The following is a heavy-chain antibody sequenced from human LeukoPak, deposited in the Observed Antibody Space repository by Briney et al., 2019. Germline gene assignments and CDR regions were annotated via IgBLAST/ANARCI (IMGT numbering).Heavy chain of an antibody. CDR3: AKGSSWYRGYYYMDV. V-gene: IGHV3-30*02. CDR1: GFTFSSYG. J-gene: IGHJ6*03. D-gene: IGHD6-13*01. Sequence: PGGSLRLSCAASGFTFSSYGMHWVRQAPGKGLEWVAFIRYDGSNKYYADSVKGRFTISRDNSKNTLYLQMNSLRAEDTAVYYCAKGSSWYRGYYYMDVWGKGTTVTISS. CDR2: IRYDGSNK.